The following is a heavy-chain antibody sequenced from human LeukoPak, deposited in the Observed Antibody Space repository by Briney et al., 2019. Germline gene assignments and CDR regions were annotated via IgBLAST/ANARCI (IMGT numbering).Heavy chain of an antibody. V-gene: IGHV3-23*01. CDR1: GFTSSSYA. CDR2: ISGSGGST. D-gene: IGHD6-19*01. J-gene: IGHJ4*02. Sequence: GGSLRLSCAASGFTSSSYAMSWVRQAPGKGLEWVSAISGSGGSTYYADSVKGRFTISRDNSKNTLYLQMNSLRAEDTAVYYCAKDGGIAVAGHLDYWGQGTLVTVSS. CDR3: AKDGGIAVAGHLDY.